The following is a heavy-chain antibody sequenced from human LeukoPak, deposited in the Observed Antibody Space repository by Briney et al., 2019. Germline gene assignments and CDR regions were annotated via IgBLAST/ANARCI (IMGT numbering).Heavy chain of an antibody. CDR1: GYTFTSYY. Sequence: ASVKVPCKASGYTFTSYYMHWVRQAPGQGLEWLGIINASGGSTTYAQKFQGRVTMTRDTSTTTVYMELSSLRSEDTAVYYCARDTQGGYYYMDVWGKGTTVTVSS. V-gene: IGHV1-46*01. D-gene: IGHD3-16*01. CDR2: INASGGST. J-gene: IGHJ6*03. CDR3: ARDTQGGYYYMDV.